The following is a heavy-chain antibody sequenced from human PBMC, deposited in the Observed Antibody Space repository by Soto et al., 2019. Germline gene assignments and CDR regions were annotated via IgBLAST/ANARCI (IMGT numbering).Heavy chain of an antibody. CDR1: GYSFTSYC. D-gene: IGHD2-2*01. CDR2: IDPSDSYT. CDR3: AITRRFVDY. Sequence: GESLNISCKVSGYSFTSYCISWVRQMRGKGLEWMGRIDPSDSYTNYSPSFQVHVTISADKSISTAYLQWSSLKASDTAMYYCAITRRFVDYWGQGTLVSVS. J-gene: IGHJ4*02. V-gene: IGHV5-10-1*01.